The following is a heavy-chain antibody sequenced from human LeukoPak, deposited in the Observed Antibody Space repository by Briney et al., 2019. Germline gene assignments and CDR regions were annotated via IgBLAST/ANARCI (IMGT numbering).Heavy chain of an antibody. V-gene: IGHV5-51*01. CDR2: IYPGDSDT. J-gene: IGHJ4*02. D-gene: IGHD5-18*01. CDR1: GYSFTSYW. CDR3: ARPYTAMGEYYFDY. Sequence: GESLKISCEGSGYSFTSYWIGWVRQVPGKGLEWMGIIYPGDSDTRYSPSFQGQVTISADKSISTAYLQWSSLKASDTAMYYCARPYTAMGEYYFDYWGQGTLVTVSS.